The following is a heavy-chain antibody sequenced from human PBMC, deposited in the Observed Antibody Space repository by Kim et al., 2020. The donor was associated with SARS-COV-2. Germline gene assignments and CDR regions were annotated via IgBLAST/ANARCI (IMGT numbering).Heavy chain of an antibody. D-gene: IGHD3-10*01. J-gene: IGHJ5*02. V-gene: IGHV3-7*01. CDR1: GFTFSSYW. Sequence: GGSLRLSCAASGFTFSSYWMSWVRQAPGKGLEWVANIKQDGSEKYYVDSVKGRFTISRDNAKNSLYLQMNSLRAEDTAVYYCARENYGSGSYYKGRWFDPWGQGTLVTVSS. CDR2: IKQDGSEK. CDR3: ARENYGSGSYYKGRWFDP.